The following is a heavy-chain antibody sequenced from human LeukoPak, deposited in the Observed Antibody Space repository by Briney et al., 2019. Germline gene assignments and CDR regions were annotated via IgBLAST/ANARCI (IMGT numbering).Heavy chain of an antibody. Sequence: GGSLRLSCAASGFTFSGHWIHWVRQAPGMGLVWVSRINEDGSDSMYAESVKGRFTISRDNTKNTVYLQMNSLRAEDTAVYYCVRDETLWTLDWWGQGTLVSVSS. D-gene: IGHD1-1*01. CDR2: INEDGSDS. CDR1: GFTFSGHW. CDR3: VRDETLWTLDW. V-gene: IGHV3-74*03. J-gene: IGHJ4*02.